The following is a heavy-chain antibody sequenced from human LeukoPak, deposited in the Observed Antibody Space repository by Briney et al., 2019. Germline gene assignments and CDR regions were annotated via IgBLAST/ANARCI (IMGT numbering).Heavy chain of an antibody. J-gene: IGHJ5*02. CDR2: INPNSGGT. V-gene: IGHV1-2*02. Sequence: GASVKVSCKASGYTFNGYYMHWVRQAPGQGLEWMGWINPNSGGTKYAQKFQGRVTMTRDTSISTAYMELSRLRSDDTAVYYCARDGGGDDNSNYSNWFDPWGQGTLVTVSS. CDR1: GYTFNGYY. D-gene: IGHD4-11*01. CDR3: ARDGGGDDNSNYSNWFDP.